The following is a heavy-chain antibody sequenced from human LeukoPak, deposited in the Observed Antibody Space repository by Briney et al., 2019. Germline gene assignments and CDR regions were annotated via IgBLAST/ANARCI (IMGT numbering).Heavy chain of an antibody. D-gene: IGHD3-10*01. CDR3: ARLYYYGSGSPRPHAFDI. CDR1: GGSIRSYY. J-gene: IGHJ3*02. CDR2: IYYSGST. Sequence: SETLSLTCTVSGGSIRSYYWSWIRQPPGKGLEWIGYIYYSGSTNCNPSLKSRVTISVDTSKSLFSLKLGSVTAADTAVYYCARLYYYGSGSPRPHAFDIWGQGTMVTVSS. V-gene: IGHV4-59*08.